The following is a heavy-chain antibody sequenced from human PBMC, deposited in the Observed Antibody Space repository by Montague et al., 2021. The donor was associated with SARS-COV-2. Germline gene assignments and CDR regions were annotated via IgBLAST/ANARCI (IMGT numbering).Heavy chain of an antibody. CDR1: GGSISSSSYY. Sequence: SETLSLTCTVSGGSISSSSYYWGWIRQPPGKGLEWIGSIHYSGSTYYNPSLKSRVTISVDTSKNQFSLKLSSVTAADTAVYYCARPLNLYYYGSGSYSSWFDPWGQGTLVTVSP. CDR3: ARPLNLYYYGSGSYSSWFDP. J-gene: IGHJ5*02. D-gene: IGHD3-10*01. V-gene: IGHV4-39*01. CDR2: IHYSGST.